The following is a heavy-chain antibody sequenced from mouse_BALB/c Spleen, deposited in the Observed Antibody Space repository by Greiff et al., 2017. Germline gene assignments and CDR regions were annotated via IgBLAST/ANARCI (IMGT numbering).Heavy chain of an antibody. Sequence: VQLQQSGAELVKPGASVKLSCTASGFNIKDTYMHWVKQRPEQGLEWIGRIDPANGNTKYDPKFQGKATITADTSSNTAYMQLSSLTSEDTAVYYCAREDYYGSRIAYWGQGTLVTVSA. J-gene: IGHJ3*01. D-gene: IGHD1-1*01. CDR2: IDPANGNT. CDR1: GFNIKDTY. CDR3: AREDYYGSRIAY. V-gene: IGHV14-3*02.